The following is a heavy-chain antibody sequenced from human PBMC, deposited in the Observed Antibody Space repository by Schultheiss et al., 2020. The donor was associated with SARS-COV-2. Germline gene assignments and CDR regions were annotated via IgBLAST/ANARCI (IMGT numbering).Heavy chain of an antibody. D-gene: IGHD4-17*01. CDR1: GGSFSGYY. Sequence: SETLSLTCAVYGGSFSGYYWSWIRQPPGKGPEWIGEINHSGSTNYNPSLKSRVTISVDTSKNQFSLKLSSVTAADTAVYYCARVLAYGDLRDYWGQGTLVTVSS. J-gene: IGHJ4*02. CDR3: ARVLAYGDLRDY. V-gene: IGHV4-34*01. CDR2: INHSGST.